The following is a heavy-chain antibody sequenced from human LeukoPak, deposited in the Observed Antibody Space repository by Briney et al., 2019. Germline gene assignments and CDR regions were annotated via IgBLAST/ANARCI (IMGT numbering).Heavy chain of an antibody. D-gene: IGHD6-13*01. V-gene: IGHV4-4*07. J-gene: IGHJ3*02. CDR1: GCSISSYY. CDR2: IYNSEIT. Sequence: VKPSETLSLTCTVSGCSISSYYWSWIRQPAGRGLEWIRRIYNSEITNYNPSLKSRVTISVDTSKNQFSLKLSSVTAADTAVYYCARRNSSSWVPGAFDIWGQGTMVTVSS. CDR3: ARRNSSSWVPGAFDI.